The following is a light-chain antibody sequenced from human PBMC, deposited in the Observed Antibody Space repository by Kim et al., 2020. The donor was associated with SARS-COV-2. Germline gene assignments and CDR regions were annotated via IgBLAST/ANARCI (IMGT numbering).Light chain of an antibody. V-gene: IGLV3-21*04. J-gene: IGLJ2*01. CDR2: YDS. Sequence: ATGKTARITCGGNNIGSKSVHWYQQRQGQAPVLVIYYDSDRHSGIPERFSGSNSGNTATLTISRVEAGDEADYYCQVWDSSSDHVVFGGGTQLTVL. CDR1: NIGSKS. CDR3: QVWDSSSDHVV.